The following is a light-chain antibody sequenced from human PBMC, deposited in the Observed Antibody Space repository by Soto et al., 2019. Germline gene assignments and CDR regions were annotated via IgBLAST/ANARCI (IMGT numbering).Light chain of an antibody. V-gene: IGKV1-9*01. J-gene: IGKJ4*01. CDR1: QDISSF. Sequence: DIQLTQSPSFLFASVGDRVTLTCRASQDISSFLAWYQQKPGKAPKLLIYAASTLQSGVPARFSGSGSGTEFTLTISSLQPEDFATYYCQQLNSYPLTFGGGTKVDIK. CDR2: AAS. CDR3: QQLNSYPLT.